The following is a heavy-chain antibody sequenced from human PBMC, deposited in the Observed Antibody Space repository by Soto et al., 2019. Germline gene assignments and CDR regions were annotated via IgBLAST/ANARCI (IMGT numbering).Heavy chain of an antibody. D-gene: IGHD3-10*01. CDR2: INNGGSS. V-gene: IGHV4-34*01. J-gene: IGHJ2*01. CDR3: ARGRGDGYNQNWYFDL. Sequence: ETLSLTCAVYGGSFSGYYWSWIRQPPGKGLEWIGEINNGGSSNYNPSLKSRGSMSVGTSNNQFSLKLTSVTAADTAVYYCARGRGDGYNQNWYFDLWGRGTLVTVSS. CDR1: GGSFSGYY.